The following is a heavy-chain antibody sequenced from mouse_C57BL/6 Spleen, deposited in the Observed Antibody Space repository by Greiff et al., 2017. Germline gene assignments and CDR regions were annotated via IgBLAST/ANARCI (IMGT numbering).Heavy chain of an antibody. J-gene: IGHJ4*01. V-gene: IGHV1-80*01. Sequence: VKLVESGAELVKPGASVKISCKASGYAFSSYWMNWVKQRPGKGLEWIGQIYPGDGDTNYNGKFKGKATLTADKSSSTAYMQLSSLTSEDSAVYFCARDYLYAMDYWGQGTSVTVSS. CDR1: GYAFSSYW. D-gene: IGHD2-4*01. CDR2: IYPGDGDT. CDR3: ARDYLYAMDY.